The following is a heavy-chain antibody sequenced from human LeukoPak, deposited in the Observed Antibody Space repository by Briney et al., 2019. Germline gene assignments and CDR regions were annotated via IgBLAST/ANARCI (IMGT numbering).Heavy chain of an antibody. J-gene: IGHJ3*02. CDR3: AKSWNYYDSSGDDALDI. CDR2: ISSSSSCI. D-gene: IGHD3-22*01. CDR1: GFTFSSYS. Sequence: PGGSLRLSCAASGFTFSSYSMNWVRQAPGKGLEWVSSISSSSSCIYYADSVKGRFTISRDNAKNSLYLQMNSLRVEDTAVYYCAKSWNYYDSSGDDALDIWGQGTMVTVSS. V-gene: IGHV3-21*04.